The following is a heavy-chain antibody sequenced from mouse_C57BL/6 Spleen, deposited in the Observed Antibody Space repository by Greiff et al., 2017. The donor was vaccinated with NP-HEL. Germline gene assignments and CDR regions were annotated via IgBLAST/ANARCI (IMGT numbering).Heavy chain of an antibody. CDR3: ARPYGSSHWYFDV. Sequence: EVKLMESGAELVKPGASVKLSCTASGFNIKDYYMHWVKQRTEQGLEWIGRIDPEDGETKYAPKFQGKATITADTSSNTAYLQLSSLTSEDTAVYYCARPYGSSHWYFDVWGTGTTVTVSS. CDR1: GFNIKDYY. V-gene: IGHV14-2*01. D-gene: IGHD1-1*01. J-gene: IGHJ1*03. CDR2: IDPEDGET.